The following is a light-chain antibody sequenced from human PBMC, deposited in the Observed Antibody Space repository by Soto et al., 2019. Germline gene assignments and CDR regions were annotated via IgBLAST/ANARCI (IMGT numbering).Light chain of an antibody. CDR1: QSISTY. CDR2: DAS. Sequence: EIVLTQSPATLSLSPGERATLSCRASQSISTYLAWYQQKPGQAPRLLIYDASNRATGIPARFSGSGSGTDFTLTISILEPEDFAVYYCQQRSNWPLTFGGGTKVDLK. CDR3: QQRSNWPLT. J-gene: IGKJ4*01. V-gene: IGKV3-11*01.